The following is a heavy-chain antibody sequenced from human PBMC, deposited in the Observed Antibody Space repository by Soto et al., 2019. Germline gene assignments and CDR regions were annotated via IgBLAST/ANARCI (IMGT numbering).Heavy chain of an antibody. CDR3: AREYYEFWSGYYYYYGMDV. Sequence: QVQLVQSGAEVKKPGSSVKVSCKASGGTFSSYAISWVRQAPGQGLEWMGGIIPIFGTANYAQKFQGRVTITADESTSTAYMELSSLRSEDTAVYYCAREYYEFWSGYYYYYGMDVWGQGTTVTVSS. V-gene: IGHV1-69*01. D-gene: IGHD3-3*01. J-gene: IGHJ6*02. CDR1: GGTFSSYA. CDR2: IIPIFGTA.